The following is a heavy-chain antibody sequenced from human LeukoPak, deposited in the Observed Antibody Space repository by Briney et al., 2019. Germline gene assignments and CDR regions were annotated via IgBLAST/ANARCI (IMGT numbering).Heavy chain of an antibody. CDR3: ARDYGETTAFDI. CDR2: IIPILGIA. D-gene: IGHD1-1*01. Sequence: ASVKVSCKASGGTFSTYAINWVRQAPGQGIEWMGRIIPILGIANYAQKFQGRVTITADKSTTTAYMELSSLRSEDTAVYYCARDYGETTAFDIWGQGTMVTVSS. CDR1: GGTFSTYA. V-gene: IGHV1-69*04. J-gene: IGHJ3*02.